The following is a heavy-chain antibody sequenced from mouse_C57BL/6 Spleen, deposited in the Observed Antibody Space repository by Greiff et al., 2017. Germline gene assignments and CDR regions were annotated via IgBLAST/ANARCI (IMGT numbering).Heavy chain of an antibody. Sequence: EVQLQQSGAELVRPGASVKLSCTASGFNIKDDYMHWVKQRPEQGLEWIGWIDPENGDTEYASKFQGKATITADTSSNTAYLQLSSLTSEDTAVYYCTTLFITTVEYFDVWGTGTTVTVSS. CDR3: TTLFITTVEYFDV. V-gene: IGHV14-4*01. J-gene: IGHJ1*03. CDR1: GFNIKDDY. D-gene: IGHD1-1*01. CDR2: IDPENGDT.